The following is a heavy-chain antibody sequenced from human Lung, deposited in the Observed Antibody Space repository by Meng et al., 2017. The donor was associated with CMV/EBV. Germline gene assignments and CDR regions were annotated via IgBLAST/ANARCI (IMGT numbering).Heavy chain of an antibody. D-gene: IGHD1-26*01. Sequence: QVQLQESGPGLGKPSGTLSLTCVVSGVSISSKIRWTWVRQPPGKGLEWIGDIDDSGSTNYNPSLNSRISISLDKSKNHFSLKVNSVTAADTAVYYCARGKQDAWELLAYWGQGALVTVSS. CDR1: GVSISSKIR. CDR2: IDDSGST. J-gene: IGHJ4*02. CDR3: ARGKQDAWELLAY. V-gene: IGHV4-4*02.